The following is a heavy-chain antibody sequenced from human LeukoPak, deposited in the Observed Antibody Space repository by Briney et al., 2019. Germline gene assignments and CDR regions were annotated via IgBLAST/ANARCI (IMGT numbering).Heavy chain of an antibody. J-gene: IGHJ4*02. CDR1: GGSISSYY. V-gene: IGHV4-59*01. CDR3: ARDPGGRELGLFDY. D-gene: IGHD1-26*01. CDR2: IYYSGST. Sequence: SETLSLTCTVSGGSISSYYWSWIRQPPGKGLEWIGYIYYSGSTNYNPSLKSRVTISVDTSKNQFSLKLSSVTAADTAVYYCARDPGGRELGLFDYWGQGTLVTVSS.